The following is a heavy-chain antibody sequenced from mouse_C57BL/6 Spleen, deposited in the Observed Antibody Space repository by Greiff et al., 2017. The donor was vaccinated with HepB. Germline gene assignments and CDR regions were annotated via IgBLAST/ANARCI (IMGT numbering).Heavy chain of an antibody. CDR3: ARDEDGYYYDYAMDY. D-gene: IGHD2-3*01. J-gene: IGHJ4*01. Sequence: VQLQQSGAELVRPGTSVKLSCKASGYTFTSYWMHWVKQRPGQGLEWIGVIDPSDSYTNYNQKFKGKATLTVDTSSSTAYMQLSSLTSEDSAVYYGARDEDGYYYDYAMDYWGQGTSVTVSS. CDR1: GYTFTSYW. V-gene: IGHV1-59*01. CDR2: IDPSDSYT.